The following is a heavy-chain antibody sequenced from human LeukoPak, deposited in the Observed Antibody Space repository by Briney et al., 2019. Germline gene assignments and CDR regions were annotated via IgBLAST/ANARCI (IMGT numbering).Heavy chain of an antibody. J-gene: IGHJ4*02. V-gene: IGHV1-8*01. Sequence: SSVQVSCKASGYTFTSYDINWVRQATGQGLEWMGWMNPNSGNTGYAQKFQGRVTMTRNTSISTAYMELSSLRSEDTAVYYCARGLSAGGNIDYWGQGTLVTVSS. CDR1: GYTFTSYD. CDR3: ARGLSAGGNIDY. CDR2: MNPNSGNT. D-gene: IGHD3-16*01.